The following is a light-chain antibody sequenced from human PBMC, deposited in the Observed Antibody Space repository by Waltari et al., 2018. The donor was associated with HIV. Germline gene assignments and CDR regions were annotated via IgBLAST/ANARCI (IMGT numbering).Light chain of an antibody. CDR3: QSPDNTTSYWV. V-gene: IGLV3-25*03. J-gene: IGLJ3*02. CDR2: KDT. Sequence: SYELTQPPSVSVSPGQTARITCSGDALPRQYAYLYQQKPGQAPLLLIYKDTERPSRIPERFSGSSSGTIVTLTISGVQAEDEADYYCQSPDNTTSYWVFGGGTKLTV. CDR1: ALPRQY.